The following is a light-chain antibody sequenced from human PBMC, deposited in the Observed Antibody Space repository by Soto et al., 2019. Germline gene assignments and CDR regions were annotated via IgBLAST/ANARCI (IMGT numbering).Light chain of an antibody. Sequence: QPVLTQSPSASASLGASVKLTCTQTGGHGTYAVAWHQQQPEKGPRFLMKVDSDGSHSTGDGIPDRFSGSRSGAEHYLTISSLQSEDEADYYCQTWGTGIVVFGGGTKLTVL. CDR1: GGHGTYA. CDR2: VDSDGSH. V-gene: IGLV4-69*01. CDR3: QTWGTGIVV. J-gene: IGLJ2*01.